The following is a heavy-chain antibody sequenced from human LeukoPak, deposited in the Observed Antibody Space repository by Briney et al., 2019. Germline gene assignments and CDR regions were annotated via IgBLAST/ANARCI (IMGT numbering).Heavy chain of an antibody. Sequence: KASETLSLTCTVSGGSISSSSYYWGWIRQPPGKGLEWIGSIYYSGSTNYNPSLKSRVTISVDTSKNQFSLKLSSVTAADTAVYYCARGYQLLFYWGQGTLVTVSS. CDR2: IYYSGST. CDR3: ARGYQLLFY. V-gene: IGHV4-39*07. J-gene: IGHJ4*02. D-gene: IGHD2-2*01. CDR1: GGSISSSSYY.